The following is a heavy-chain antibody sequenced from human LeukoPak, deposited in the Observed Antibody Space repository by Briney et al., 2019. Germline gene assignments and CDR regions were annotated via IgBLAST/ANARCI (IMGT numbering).Heavy chain of an antibody. CDR1: GGSISSYY. Sequence: SETLSLTCTVSGGSISSYYWSWIRQPPGKGLEWIGYIYYSGSTNYNPSLKSRVTISVGTSKNQFSLKLSSVTAADTAVYYCARSDKPGYSSSWYFDYWGQGTLVTVSS. V-gene: IGHV4-59*01. J-gene: IGHJ4*02. D-gene: IGHD6-13*01. CDR2: IYYSGST. CDR3: ARSDKPGYSSSWYFDY.